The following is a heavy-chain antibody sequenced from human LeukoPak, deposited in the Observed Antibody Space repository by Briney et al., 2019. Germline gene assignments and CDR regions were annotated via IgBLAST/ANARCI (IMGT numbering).Heavy chain of an antibody. CDR2: IYHADSNT. D-gene: IGHD2-21*01. CDR3: ARLYSILSPFDP. CDR1: RYSFATYW. Sequence: GQSLKISFTGSRYSFATYWIAWMRQMPGKGLEWMGIIYHADSNTRYIPSFKGQVTISVDKSNSTAYLEWSSLKASDTAMYFCARLYSILSPFDPWGQGTLDTVSS. J-gene: IGHJ5*02. V-gene: IGHV5-51*01.